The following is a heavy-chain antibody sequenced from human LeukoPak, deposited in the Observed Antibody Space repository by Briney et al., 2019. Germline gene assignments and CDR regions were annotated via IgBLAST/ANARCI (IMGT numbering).Heavy chain of an antibody. J-gene: IGHJ4*02. CDR3: AREIFTPDY. CDR2: IYYSGST. Sequence: SETLSLTCTVSGGSISSSSYYWGWIRQPPGKGLEWIGSIYYSGSTYYNPSLKSRVTISVDTSKNQFSLKLSSVTAADTAVYYCAREIFTPDYWGQGTLVTVSS. CDR1: GGSISSSSYY. V-gene: IGHV4-39*07. D-gene: IGHD3-3*01.